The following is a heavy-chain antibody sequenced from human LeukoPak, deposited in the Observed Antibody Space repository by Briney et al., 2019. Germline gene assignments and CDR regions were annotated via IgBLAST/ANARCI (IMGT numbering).Heavy chain of an antibody. CDR2: IYYSGST. Sequence: SETLSLTXTVSGGSISSYYWSWIRQPPGKGLEWIGYIYYSGSTNYNPSLKSRVTISVDTSKNQFSLKLSSVTAADTAVYYCARVRGYYYDSSGYNAFDIWGQGTMVTVSS. CDR3: ARVRGYYYDSSGYNAFDI. V-gene: IGHV4-59*01. J-gene: IGHJ3*02. D-gene: IGHD3-22*01. CDR1: GGSISSYY.